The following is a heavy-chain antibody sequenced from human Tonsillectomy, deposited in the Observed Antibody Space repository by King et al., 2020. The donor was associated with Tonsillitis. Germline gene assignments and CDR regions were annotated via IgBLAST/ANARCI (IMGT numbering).Heavy chain of an antibody. CDR2: IYYSGNT. D-gene: IGHD4-23*01. CDR3: ARRLKGYGGSYNCFDP. V-gene: IGHV4-39*01. CDR1: GGSISSTSYC. Sequence: QLQESGPGLVKPSETLSLTCSVSGGSISSTSYCWGWIRQPPGKGLEWIGSIYYSGNTYYNPSLKSRVTISVDTSKNQFSLKLSSVTAADTAVYYFARRLKGYGGSYNCFDPWGQGTLVTVSS. J-gene: IGHJ5*02.